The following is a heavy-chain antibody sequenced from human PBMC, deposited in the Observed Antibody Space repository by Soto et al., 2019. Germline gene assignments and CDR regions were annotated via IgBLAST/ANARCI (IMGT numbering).Heavy chain of an antibody. V-gene: IGHV1-46*02. CDR3: ARDLAAAAY. CDR1: GYIVNNYY. CDR2: INPLPTSGST. J-gene: IGHJ4*02. D-gene: IGHD6-13*01. Sequence: ASVKVSCKASGYIVNNYYMHWVLQAPGQGLEWMAIINPLPTSGSTNYAQSFQGRVTVTRDTSTSTVYLELSSLISDDTAVYYCARDLAAAAYWGQGTLVTVSS.